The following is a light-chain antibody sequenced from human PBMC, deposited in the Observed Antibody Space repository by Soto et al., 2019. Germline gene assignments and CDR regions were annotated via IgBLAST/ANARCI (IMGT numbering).Light chain of an antibody. CDR2: DVN. CDR1: SSDVGGFNS. Sequence: SVLTQPRSVSGSPGQSVTISCTGTSSDVGGFNSVSWYQQHPGKAPKLMIYDVNKRPSGVPDRFSGSKSGSTASLTISGLQTEDEADYYCISYTDRQSYLFGTGTKVTVL. V-gene: IGLV2-11*01. CDR3: ISYTDRQSYL. J-gene: IGLJ1*01.